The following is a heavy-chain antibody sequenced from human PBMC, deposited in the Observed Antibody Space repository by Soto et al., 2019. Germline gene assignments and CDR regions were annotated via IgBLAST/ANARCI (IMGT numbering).Heavy chain of an antibody. V-gene: IGHV1-69*02. Sequence: QVQLVQSGAEVKKPGSSVKVSCKASGGTFSSYTISWVRQAPGQGPEWMGRIIPILGIAKYAQKFQGRVTITADKSTSTAYMELSSLRSEATAVYYCARVSIAAAGTLYGWFDPWGQGTLVTVSS. D-gene: IGHD6-13*01. CDR3: ARVSIAAAGTLYGWFDP. J-gene: IGHJ5*02. CDR1: GGTFSSYT. CDR2: IIPILGIA.